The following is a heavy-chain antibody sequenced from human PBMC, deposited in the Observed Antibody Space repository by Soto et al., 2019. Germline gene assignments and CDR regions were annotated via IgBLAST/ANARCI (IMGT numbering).Heavy chain of an antibody. J-gene: IGHJ4*02. CDR3: ARGPERPKGFFDY. CDR1: GGTFSSYA. Sequence: SVKVSCKASGGTFSSYAISWVRQAPGQGLEWMGGIIPIFGTANYAQKFQGRVTITADESTSTAYMELSSLRSEDTAVYYCARGPERPKGFFDYWGQRTLVTVPQ. CDR2: IIPIFGTA. D-gene: IGHD1-1*01. V-gene: IGHV1-69*13.